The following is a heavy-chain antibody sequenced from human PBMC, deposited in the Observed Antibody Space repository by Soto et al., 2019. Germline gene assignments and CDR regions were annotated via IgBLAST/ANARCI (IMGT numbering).Heavy chain of an antibody. J-gene: IGHJ3*02. Sequence: SVKVSCKASGGTFNSYAINWVRQAPGQGLEWMGRIIPIFGTPNYAQMFQGRVTITADRSTSTVYMELSSLRPEDTAVYYCARLIVVVPAVSEDTFDIWGQGTMVTVS. D-gene: IGHD2-2*01. CDR2: IIPIFGTP. CDR1: GGTFNSYA. V-gene: IGHV1-69*06. CDR3: ARLIVVVPAVSEDTFDI.